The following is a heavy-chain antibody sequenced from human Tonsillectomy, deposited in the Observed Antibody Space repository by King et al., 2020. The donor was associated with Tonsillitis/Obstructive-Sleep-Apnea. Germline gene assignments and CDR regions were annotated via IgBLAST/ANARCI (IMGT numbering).Heavy chain of an antibody. J-gene: IGHJ4*02. V-gene: IGHV3-49*04. CDR1: GFTFGDYA. Sequence: VQLVESGGGLVQPGRSLRLSCTASGFTFGDYAMSWVRQAPGKGLEWVGFIRSKAYGGTTEYAASVKGRFTISRDDSKSIAYLQMNSLKTEDTAVYYCTRFDSGYLFDYWGQGTLVTVSS. D-gene: IGHD5-12*01. CDR3: TRFDSGYLFDY. CDR2: IRSKAYGGTT.